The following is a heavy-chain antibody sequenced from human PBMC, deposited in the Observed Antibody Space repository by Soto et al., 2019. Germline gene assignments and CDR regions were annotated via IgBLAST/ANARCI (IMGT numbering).Heavy chain of an antibody. CDR1: GITFRSRA. D-gene: IGHD2-8*01. CDR2: ISGSGSDT. J-gene: IGHJ3*02. CDR3: ANPRGYGVFDAYDI. V-gene: IGHV3-23*01. Sequence: PGGSLRLSCVASGITFRSRAMSWVRQAPGEGLEWVSAISGSGSDTYHADSVKGRFTISRDNSISTLFLQMNSLRTEDTAVYYCANPRGYGVFDAYDIWGQGALVTVSS.